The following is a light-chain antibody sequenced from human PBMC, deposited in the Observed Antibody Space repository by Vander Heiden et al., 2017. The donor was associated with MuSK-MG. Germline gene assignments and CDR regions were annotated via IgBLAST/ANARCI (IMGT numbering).Light chain of an antibody. CDR3: AAWDDSLNGHVI. CDR1: SSNIGSNT. V-gene: IGLV1-44*01. J-gene: IGLJ2*01. Sequence: QSVLTQPPSASGTPGQRVTISCSGGSSNIGSNTVNWYQQLPGTAPKLLIYRSNQRPSGVPDRFSGSKSGTSASLAISGLQSEDEADYYGAAWDDSLNGHVIFGGGTKLTVL. CDR2: RSN.